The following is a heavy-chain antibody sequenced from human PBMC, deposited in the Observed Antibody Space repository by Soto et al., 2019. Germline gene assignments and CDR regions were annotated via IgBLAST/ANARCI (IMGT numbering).Heavy chain of an antibody. CDR2: IYPGDSDT. J-gene: IGHJ1*01. CDR3: ARRYCTNGVCYWYFQH. CDR1: GCNFTSYW. V-gene: IGHV5-51*01. Sequence: LGESLKICCKGSGCNFTSYWMGWVRQMPGKGLEWMGIIYPGDSDTRYSPSFQGQVTISADKSISTAYLQWSSLKASDTAMYYCARRYCTNGVCYWYFQHWGQGTLVTVS. D-gene: IGHD2-8*01.